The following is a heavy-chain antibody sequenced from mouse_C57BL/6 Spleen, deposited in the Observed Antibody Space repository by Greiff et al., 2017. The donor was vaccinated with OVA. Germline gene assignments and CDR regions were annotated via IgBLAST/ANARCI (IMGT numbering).Heavy chain of an antibody. CDR3: TRGDDYDVGYFDV. D-gene: IGHD2-4*01. J-gene: IGHJ1*03. CDR1: GFTFSSYA. V-gene: IGHV5-9-1*02. CDR2: ISSGGDYI. Sequence: EVQRVESGEGLVKPGGSLKLSCAASGFTFSSYAMSWVRQTPEKRLEWVAYISSGGDYIYYADTVKGRFTISRDNARNTLYLQMSSLKSEDTAMYYCTRGDDYDVGYFDVWGTGTTVTVSS.